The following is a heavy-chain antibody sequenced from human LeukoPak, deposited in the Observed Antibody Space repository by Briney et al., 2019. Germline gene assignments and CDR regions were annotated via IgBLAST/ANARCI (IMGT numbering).Heavy chain of an antibody. D-gene: IGHD2-21*01. CDR2: IIPIFGTA. CDR3: ARGHMAPGWFDP. J-gene: IGHJ5*02. Sequence: SVKVSCKASGGTFSSYAISWVRQAPGQGLEWMGGIIPIFGTANYAQKFQGRVTITADESTSTAYMELSSLRSEDTAVYYCARGHMAPGWFDPWGQGTLVTVSS. V-gene: IGHV1-69*13. CDR1: GGTFSSYA.